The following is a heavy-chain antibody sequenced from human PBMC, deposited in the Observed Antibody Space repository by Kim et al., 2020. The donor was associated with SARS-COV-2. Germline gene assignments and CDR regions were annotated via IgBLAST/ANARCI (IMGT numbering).Heavy chain of an antibody. CDR3: ARAKGYYDSSGSIDY. CDR2: INPNSGGT. Sequence: ASVKVSCKASGYTFTGYYMHWVRQAPGQGLEWMGWINPNSGGTNYAQKFQGRVTMTRDTSISTAYMELSRLRSDDTAVYYCARAKGYYDSSGSIDYWGQGTLVTVSS. D-gene: IGHD3-22*01. J-gene: IGHJ4*02. V-gene: IGHV1-2*02. CDR1: GYTFTGYY.